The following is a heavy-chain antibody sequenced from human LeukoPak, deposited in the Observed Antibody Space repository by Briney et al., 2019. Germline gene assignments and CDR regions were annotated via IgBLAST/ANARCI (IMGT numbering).Heavy chain of an antibody. D-gene: IGHD3-3*01. J-gene: IGHJ4*01. Sequence: GGSLRLSCAASGFTFSSYAMHWVRQAPGKGLEWVAVISYDGSNKYYADSVKGRFTISRDNSKNTLYLQMNSLRAEDTAVYYCARDWSGPYYFDYWGQGTLVTVSS. CDR3: ARDWSGPYYFDY. V-gene: IGHV3-30-3*01. CDR2: ISYDGSNK. CDR1: GFTFSSYA.